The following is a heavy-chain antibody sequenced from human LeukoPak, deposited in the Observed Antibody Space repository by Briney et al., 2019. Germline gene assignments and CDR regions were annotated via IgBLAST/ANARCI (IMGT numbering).Heavy chain of an antibody. D-gene: IGHD3-22*01. J-gene: IGHJ4*02. Sequence: ASVKVSCKASGGTFSSYAISWVRQAPGQGLEWMGGIIPIFGTANYAQKFQGRVTITADKSTSTAYMELSSLRSEDTAVYYCARLLDYYDSSGYSADYWGQGTLVTVSS. CDR3: ARLLDYYDSSGYSADY. CDR2: IIPIFGTA. CDR1: GGTFSSYA. V-gene: IGHV1-69*06.